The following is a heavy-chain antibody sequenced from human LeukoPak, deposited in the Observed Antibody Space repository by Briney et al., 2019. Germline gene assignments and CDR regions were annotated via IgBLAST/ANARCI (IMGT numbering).Heavy chain of an antibody. V-gene: IGHV3-30*18. CDR1: GFTFRSHG. CDR2: ISYDGSDK. J-gene: IGHJ4*02. CDR3: AKDRSRENYYGSGSSPPDY. Sequence: GGSLRLSCAASGFTFRSHGMHWVRQAPGKRLEWVAVISYDGSDKYYADSVKGRFTISRDNSKNTLYLQMNSLRAEDTAVYYCAKDRSRENYYGSGSSPPDYWGQGTLVTVSS. D-gene: IGHD3-10*01.